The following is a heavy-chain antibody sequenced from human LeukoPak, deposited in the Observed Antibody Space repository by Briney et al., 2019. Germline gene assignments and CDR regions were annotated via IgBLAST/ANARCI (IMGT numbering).Heavy chain of an antibody. D-gene: IGHD6-19*01. Sequence: GGSLRLSCAASGFTFSSYAMHWVRQAPGKGLEWVAVISYDGSNKYYADSVKGRFTISRDNSKNTLYLQMNGLRAEETAMYYCATPYTSGWSLYFDNWGQGTLVTVSS. CDR3: ATPYTSGWSLYFDN. J-gene: IGHJ4*02. V-gene: IGHV3-30-3*01. CDR1: GFTFSSYA. CDR2: ISYDGSNK.